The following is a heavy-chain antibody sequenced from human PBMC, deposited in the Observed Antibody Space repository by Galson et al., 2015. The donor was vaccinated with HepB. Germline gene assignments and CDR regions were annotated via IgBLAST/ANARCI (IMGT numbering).Heavy chain of an antibody. CDR2: INPNSGGT. Sequence: SVKVSCKASGYTFTGYYMHWVRQAPGQGLEWMGWINPNSGGTNYAQKFQGRVTMTRDTSISTAYMELSRLRSDDTAVYYCARASPYYYENWFDPWGQGTLVTVSS. V-gene: IGHV1-2*02. CDR1: GYTFTGYY. J-gene: IGHJ5*02. D-gene: IGHD3-22*01. CDR3: ARASPYYYENWFDP.